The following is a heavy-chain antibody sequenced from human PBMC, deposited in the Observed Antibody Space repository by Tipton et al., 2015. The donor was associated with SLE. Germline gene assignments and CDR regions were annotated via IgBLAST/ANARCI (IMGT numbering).Heavy chain of an antibody. CDR2: I. CDR3: ARSGLSIAVAVGYY. CDR1: GGAIRTSIFY. Sequence: TLSLTCTVSGGAIRTSIFYWGWIRQPPWKGLEWIGSIYYNPSPKSRVTISVDTSKNQFSLKLSSVTAADTAVYYCARSGLSIAVAVGYYWGPGTLVNASS. D-gene: IGHD6-19*01. V-gene: IGHV4-61*05. J-gene: IGHJ4*02.